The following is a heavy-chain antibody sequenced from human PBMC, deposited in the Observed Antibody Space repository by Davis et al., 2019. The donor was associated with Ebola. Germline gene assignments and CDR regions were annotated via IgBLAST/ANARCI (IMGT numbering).Heavy chain of an antibody. D-gene: IGHD6-19*01. CDR3: ARGYSSGLDY. CDR1: GFTFSSYA. J-gene: IGHJ4*02. V-gene: IGHV3-23*01. Sequence: GESLKISCAASGFTFSSYAMSWVRQAPGKGLEWVSAISGSGGSTYYADSVKGRFTISRDNSKNTLYLQMNSLRAEDTAVYYCARGYSSGLDYWGQGTLVTVSS. CDR2: ISGSGGST.